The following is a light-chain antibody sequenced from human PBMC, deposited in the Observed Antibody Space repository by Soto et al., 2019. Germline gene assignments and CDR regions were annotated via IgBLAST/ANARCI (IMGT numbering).Light chain of an antibody. CDR1: NSDVGNYNL. V-gene: IGLV2-23*02. Sequence: QSALTQPASVPGSPGQSITISCTGTNSDVGNYNLVSWYQQHPGKAPKLMMYEVTKRPSGVSNRFSGSKSGNTASLTISGLQAEDEADYYCCSYAGSATWVFGGGTKVTVL. J-gene: IGLJ3*02. CDR3: CSYAGSATWV. CDR2: EVT.